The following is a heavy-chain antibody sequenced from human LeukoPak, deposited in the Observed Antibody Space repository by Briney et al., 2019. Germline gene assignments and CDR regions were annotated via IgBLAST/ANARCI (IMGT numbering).Heavy chain of an antibody. D-gene: IGHD3-10*01. J-gene: IGHJ4*02. CDR2: ITDSGDST. V-gene: IGHV3-23*01. CDR3: AKDHFYGSGSYWFDY. Sequence: GGSLRLSCTASGFTFSSYAMSWVRQAPGKGLEWVSTITDSGDSTYYADSVKGRFTISRDNSKNTLYLQMNSLRAEDTAVYYCAKDHFYGSGSYWFDYWGQGTLVTVSS. CDR1: GFTFSSYA.